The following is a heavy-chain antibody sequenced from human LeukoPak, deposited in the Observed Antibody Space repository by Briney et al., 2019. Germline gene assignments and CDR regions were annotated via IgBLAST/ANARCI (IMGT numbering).Heavy chain of an antibody. CDR1: GGAINDYY. V-gene: IGHV4-59*01. CDR3: VSWRSGYFDY. J-gene: IGHJ4*02. Sequence: KPVETLSLTCTLSGGAINDYYWSWIRQSPGKGLEWIGYIYYQGTTKYNPSLISRVTISVDTATSHFSLKMSSVTAADTAVYYCVSWRSGYFDYWGQGILPTVSS. D-gene: IGHD3-3*01. CDR2: IYYQGTT.